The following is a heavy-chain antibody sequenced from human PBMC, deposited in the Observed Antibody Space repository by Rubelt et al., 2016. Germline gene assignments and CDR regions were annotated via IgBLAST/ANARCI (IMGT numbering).Heavy chain of an antibody. CDR3: ARDFDPRIATARFDP. CDR1: GGTFSSYA. CDR2: IIPIFGTA. V-gene: IGHV1-69*01. Sequence: GQLVQSGAEVKKPGSSVKVSCKASGGTFSSYAISWVRQAPGQGLEWMGGIIPIFGTANYAQKFQGRVTITADESTSTAYMELSSLRSEDTAVSYWARDFDPRIATARFDPWGQGTLVTVSS. J-gene: IGHJ5*02. D-gene: IGHD6-13*01.